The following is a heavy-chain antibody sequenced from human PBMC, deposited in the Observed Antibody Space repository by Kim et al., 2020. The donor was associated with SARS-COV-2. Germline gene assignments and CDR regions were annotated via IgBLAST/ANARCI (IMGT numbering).Heavy chain of an antibody. J-gene: IGHJ4*02. CDR2: IYHSGST. D-gene: IGHD1-1*01. V-gene: IGHV4-38-2*02. CDR3: ARVGLHAHGQLERLPGYYLCY. CDR1: GYSISSGYY. Sequence: SETLSLTCTVSGYSISSGYYWGWIRQPPGKGLEWIGSIYHSGSTYYNPSLKSRVTISVDTSKNQFSLKLSSVTAADTAVYYCARVGLHAHGQLERLPGYYLCYWGPRTLVTVSS.